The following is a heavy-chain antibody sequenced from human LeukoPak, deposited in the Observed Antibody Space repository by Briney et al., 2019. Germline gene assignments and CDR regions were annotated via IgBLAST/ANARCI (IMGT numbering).Heavy chain of an antibody. CDR2: FGRSGSDT. Sequence: QAGGSLRLSCAASGFTFGTSAMSWVRQAPGKGPEWVSTFGRSGSDTYYSDSVKGRFTIFRDNFKNTLYLQMNSLRDEDTAVYYCAKGSLGSWYYFDYWGQGTLVTVSS. J-gene: IGHJ4*02. D-gene: IGHD6-13*01. V-gene: IGHV3-23*01. CDR3: AKGSLGSWYYFDY. CDR1: GFTFGTSA.